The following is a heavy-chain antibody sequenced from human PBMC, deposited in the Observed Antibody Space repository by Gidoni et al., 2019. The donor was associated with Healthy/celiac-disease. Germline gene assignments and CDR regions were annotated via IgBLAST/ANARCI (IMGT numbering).Heavy chain of an antibody. J-gene: IGHJ5*02. CDR3: ARVQESSSGWYWFDP. D-gene: IGHD6-19*01. Sequence: QVQLVQSGAEVTKPGASVKVSGKASGYTFNGYYMPWVRQAPGKGLEWMGWIKPNSGCTKYAQKLKDRVTMTRDTSISTAYMELSRLRSDDTAVYYCARVQESSSGWYWFDPWGQGTLVTVSS. V-gene: IGHV1-2*02. CDR2: IKPNSGCT. CDR1: GYTFNGYY.